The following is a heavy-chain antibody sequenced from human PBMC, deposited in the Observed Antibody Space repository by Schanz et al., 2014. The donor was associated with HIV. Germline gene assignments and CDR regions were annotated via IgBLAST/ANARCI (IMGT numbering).Heavy chain of an antibody. CDR2: MNPSTGNS. Sequence: QVQLVQSGAEMKKPGASVKVSCKASGYTFTSYGISWVRQASGLGLEWMGWMNPSTGNSGYAQMFQVRVTMTRDTSTAYLEVDSLKSEDTAVYYCARGPKWEGLMDVWGQGTTVIVSS. V-gene: IGHV1-8*02. J-gene: IGHJ6*02. CDR1: GYTFTSYG. D-gene: IGHD1-26*01. CDR3: ARGPKWEGLMDV.